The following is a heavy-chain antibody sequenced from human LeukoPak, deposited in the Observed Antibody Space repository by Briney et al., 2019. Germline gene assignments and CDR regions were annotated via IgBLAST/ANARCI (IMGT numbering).Heavy chain of an antibody. CDR1: GFTFSSYE. D-gene: IGHD3-16*01. Sequence: GGSLRLSCAASGFTFSSYEMNWVRQAPGKGLEWVSYISSSGSTIYYADSVKGRFTISRDNAKNSLYLQMNSLRAEDTAVYYCAKGGVMITFAFDIWGQGTMVTVSS. CDR3: AKGGVMITFAFDI. J-gene: IGHJ3*02. CDR2: ISSSGSTI. V-gene: IGHV3-48*03.